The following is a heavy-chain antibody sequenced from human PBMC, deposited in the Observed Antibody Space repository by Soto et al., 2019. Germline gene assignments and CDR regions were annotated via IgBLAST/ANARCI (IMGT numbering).Heavy chain of an antibody. CDR3: ARAERITMVRGLNCPDY. D-gene: IGHD3-10*01. V-gene: IGHV1-18*01. Sequence: ASVKVSCKAAGYTFTSYGISWVRQAPGQGLEWMGWISAYNGNTNYAQKLQGRVTMTTDTSTSTAYMELRSLRSDDTAVYYCARAERITMVRGLNCPDYWGQGTLVTVSS. J-gene: IGHJ4*02. CDR2: ISAYNGNT. CDR1: GYTFTSYG.